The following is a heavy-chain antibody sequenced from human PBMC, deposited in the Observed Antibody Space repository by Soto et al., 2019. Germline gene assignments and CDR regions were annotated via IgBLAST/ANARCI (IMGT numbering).Heavy chain of an antibody. Sequence: QVQLAQSGAEVKKPGSSVKVSCKASGGTFSSYAISWVRQAPGQGREWMGGSIPIFGTANYAQKFQGRVTITADESTSTAYLELSSLRSEDTAVYYCARGAAYYYYYCMDVWGQGTTVTVSS. CDR2: SIPIFGTA. CDR1: GGTFSSYA. V-gene: IGHV1-69*01. CDR3: ARGAAYYYYYCMDV. D-gene: IGHD3-16*01. J-gene: IGHJ6*02.